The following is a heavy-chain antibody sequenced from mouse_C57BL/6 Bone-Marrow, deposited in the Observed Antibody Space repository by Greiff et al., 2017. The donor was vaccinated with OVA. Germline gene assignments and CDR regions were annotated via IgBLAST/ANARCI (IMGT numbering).Heavy chain of an antibody. V-gene: IGHV1-81*01. CDR1: GYTFTSYG. J-gene: IGHJ4*01. Sequence: QVQLQQSGAELARRGASVKLSCKASGYTFTSYGISWVKQRTGQGLEWIGEIYPRSGNTYYNEKFKGKATLTADKSSSTAYMELRSLTSEDSAVYFCARFGAVDAMDYWGQGTSVTVSS. CDR2: IYPRSGNT. CDR3: ARFGAVDAMDY. D-gene: IGHD1-1*01.